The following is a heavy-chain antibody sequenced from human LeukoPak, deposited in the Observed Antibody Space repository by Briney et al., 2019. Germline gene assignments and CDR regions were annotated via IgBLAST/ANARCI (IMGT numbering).Heavy chain of an antibody. V-gene: IGHV3-21*01. CDR3: ARDQHRGYCSGGSCATPWFDP. CDR1: GFTFSSYS. D-gene: IGHD2-15*01. CDR2: IGSSSSYI. Sequence: PGGSLRLSCAASGFTFSSYSMNWVRQAPGKGLEWVSSIGSSSSYIYYAGSVKGRFTISRDNAKNSLYLQMNSLRAEDTAVYYCARDQHRGYCSGGSCATPWFDPWGQGTLVTVSS. J-gene: IGHJ5*02.